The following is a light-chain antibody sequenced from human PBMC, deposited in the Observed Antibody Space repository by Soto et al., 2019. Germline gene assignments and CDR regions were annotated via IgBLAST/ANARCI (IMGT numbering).Light chain of an antibody. J-gene: IGKJ1*01. V-gene: IGKV2-28*01. CDR3: MQALQTPRT. CDR1: QSLLHSNGYNY. CDR2: LGS. Sequence: DIVMTQSPLSLPVTPGEPASISCRASQSLLHSNGYNYLDWYLQKPGQSPQLLIYLGSNRASGVPDRLSGSGSGTDFTLKISRVEAEDVGVYYCMQALQTPRTVGQGTKVDIK.